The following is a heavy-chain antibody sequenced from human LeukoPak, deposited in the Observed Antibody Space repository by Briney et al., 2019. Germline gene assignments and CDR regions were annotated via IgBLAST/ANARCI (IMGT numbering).Heavy chain of an antibody. V-gene: IGHV1-69*06. CDR1: GGTFSSYA. J-gene: IGHJ4*02. Sequence: SVKVSCKASGGTFSSYAISWVRQAPGQGLEWMGGIIPIFGTANYAQKFQGRVTITADKSTSTAYMELSSLRSEDTAVYYCAREERRLDDYGDYVAPSLDYWGQGTLVTVSS. CDR2: IIPIFGTA. CDR3: AREERRLDDYGDYVAPSLDY. D-gene: IGHD4-17*01.